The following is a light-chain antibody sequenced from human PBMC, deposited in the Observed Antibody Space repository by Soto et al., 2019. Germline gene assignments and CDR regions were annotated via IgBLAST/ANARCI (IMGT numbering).Light chain of an antibody. CDR1: QGIRIY. J-gene: IGKJ2*01. CDR3: QKYSSPPYT. CDR2: TAS. V-gene: IGKV1-27*01. Sequence: DIQMTQSPSSLSASVGDRVTITCRASQGIRIYLACYQQKPGKVPKLLISTASTRQSGVPSRFSGSGSGTEFTLIISNLQPEDVATYYCQKYSSPPYTFGQGTKVEIK.